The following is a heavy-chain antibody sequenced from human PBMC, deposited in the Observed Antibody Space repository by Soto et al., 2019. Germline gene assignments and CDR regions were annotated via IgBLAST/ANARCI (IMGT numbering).Heavy chain of an antibody. J-gene: IGHJ4*02. CDR2: ISTYNGNP. V-gene: IGHV1-18*04. CDR1: GYIFTSYG. CDR3: ARPFDDIAVVPSGKGTYFDN. Sequence: QVQLVQSGAEVKKPGASVKVSCKASGYIFTSYGISWVRQAPGQGLEWMGWISTYNGNPYYAQKFQGRVTMTTDTSTNKAYMELRSLESDGTAVYYCARPFDDIAVVPSGKGTYFDNWGLGTLVTVSS. D-gene: IGHD2-2*01.